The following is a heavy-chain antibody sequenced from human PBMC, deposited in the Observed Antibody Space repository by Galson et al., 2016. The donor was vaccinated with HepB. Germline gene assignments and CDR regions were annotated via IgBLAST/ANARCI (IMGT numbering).Heavy chain of an antibody. CDR1: GYTFSDYY. Sequence: SVKVSCKASGYTFSDYYVHWVRQAPGQGLEWMGCVHPDTGDTTYGDKSQGRVTLTRDRSINTAFLELRSLRSDDTAIYYCARPYYSSASYDRFDFWGQGSLVTVSS. CDR3: ARPYYSSASYDRFDF. V-gene: IGHV1-2*02. CDR2: VHPDTGDT. D-gene: IGHD2-21*01. J-gene: IGHJ4*02.